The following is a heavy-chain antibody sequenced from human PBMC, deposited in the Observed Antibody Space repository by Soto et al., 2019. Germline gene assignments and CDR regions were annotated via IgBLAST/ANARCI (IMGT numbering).Heavy chain of an antibody. CDR2: ISGSGGST. V-gene: IGHV3-23*01. D-gene: IGHD4-17*01. J-gene: IGHJ4*02. CDR3: ATHRGRYGDYFDY. CDR1: GFTFSSYA. Sequence: GGSLRLSCAASGFTFSSYAMSWVRQAPGKGLEWVSAISGSGGSTYYADSVKGRFTISRDNSKNTLYLQMNSLRAEDTAVYYCATHRGRYGDYFDYWGQGTLVTVSS.